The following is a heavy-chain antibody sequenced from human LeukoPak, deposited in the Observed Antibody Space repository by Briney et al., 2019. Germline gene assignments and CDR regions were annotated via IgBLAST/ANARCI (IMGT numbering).Heavy chain of an antibody. Sequence: PSETLSLTCTVSGGSISSYYWSWVRQPPGKGLEWIGYIQNSVTSYTDNPSLQSRVTISVDTSKNQLSLKLTSVTAADTAVYYCVRSPQLDPWGQGTLVTVSS. CDR1: GGSISSYY. CDR3: VRSPQLDP. J-gene: IGHJ5*02. CDR2: IQNSVTSY. V-gene: IGHV4-59*01.